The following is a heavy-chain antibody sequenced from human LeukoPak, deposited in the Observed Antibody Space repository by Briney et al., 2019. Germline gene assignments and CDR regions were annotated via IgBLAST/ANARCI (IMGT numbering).Heavy chain of an antibody. D-gene: IGHD3-22*01. V-gene: IGHV3-23*01. CDR1: GFTFITYA. Sequence: AGGSLRLSCAASGFTFITYAMSWVRQTPGKGLEWVSAISGGGGYTYYADSVKGRFTISRDNSKNTLYLQMNSLRAEDTAVYYCAKGPFGYYDSSGYYFDYWGQGTLVTVSS. CDR2: ISGGGGYT. J-gene: IGHJ4*02. CDR3: AKGPFGYYDSSGYYFDY.